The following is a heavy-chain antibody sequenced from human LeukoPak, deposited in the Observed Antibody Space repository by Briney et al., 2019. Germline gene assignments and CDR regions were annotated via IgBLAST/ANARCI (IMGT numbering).Heavy chain of an antibody. V-gene: IGHV3-30*18. D-gene: IGHD1-26*01. Sequence: GRSLRLSCAASGFTFSSYGMHWVRQAPGKGLEWVAVISYDGSNKYYADSVKGRFTISRDNSKNTLYLQMNSLRAEDTAVYYCAKDQAWELLNLDYWGQGTLVTVSS. CDR3: AKDQAWELLNLDY. CDR2: ISYDGSNK. CDR1: GFTFSSYG. J-gene: IGHJ4*02.